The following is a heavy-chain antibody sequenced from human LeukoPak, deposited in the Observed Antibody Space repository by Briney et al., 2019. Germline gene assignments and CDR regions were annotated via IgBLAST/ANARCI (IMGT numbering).Heavy chain of an antibody. Sequence: GGSLRLSCAASGFTFNYYWMNWVRQAPGKGLEWVANIKQGGSEIYYVDSVKGRFTISRDNAKNSLYLQMNSLRAEDTAVYYCARDRTFSYGSGPGYWGQGTLVTVSS. CDR3: ARDRTFSYGSGPGY. CDR1: GFTFNYYW. J-gene: IGHJ4*02. D-gene: IGHD3-10*01. CDR2: IKQGGSEI. V-gene: IGHV3-7*01.